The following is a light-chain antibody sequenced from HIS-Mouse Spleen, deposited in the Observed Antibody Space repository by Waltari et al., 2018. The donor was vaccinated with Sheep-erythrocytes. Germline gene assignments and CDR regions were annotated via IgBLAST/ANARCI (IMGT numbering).Light chain of an antibody. J-gene: IGLJ3*02. Sequence: QSALTQPASVSGSPGQSITISCTGTSSDVGSYNLVSWYQQHPGKAPKLRIYEVSKRPSGGPDRFSGSKSCNTASLTVSGLQAEDEADYYCSSYAGSNNWVFGGGTKLTVL. V-gene: IGLV2-8*01. CDR2: EVS. CDR1: SSDVGSYNL. CDR3: SSYAGSNNWV.